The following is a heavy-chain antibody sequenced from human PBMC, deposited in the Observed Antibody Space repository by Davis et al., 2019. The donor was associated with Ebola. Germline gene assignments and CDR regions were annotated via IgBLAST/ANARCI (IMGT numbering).Heavy chain of an antibody. CDR3: ARGPSTGNSFTY. J-gene: IGHJ4*02. D-gene: IGHD4-23*01. CDR2: IKQDGSEK. V-gene: IGHV3-7*01. Sequence: GESLKISCAASGLIFNNYWMSWIRQAPGKGLEWVANIKQDGSEKYYVDSVKGRFTISRDNDKNSLSLQMNGLRAEDTAVYYCARGPSTGNSFTYWGQGTLVTVSS. CDR1: GLIFNNYW.